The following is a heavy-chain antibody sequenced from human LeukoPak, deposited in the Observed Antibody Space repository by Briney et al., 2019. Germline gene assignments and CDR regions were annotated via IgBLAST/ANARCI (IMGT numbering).Heavy chain of an antibody. CDR1: GGSISSYY. Sequence: SETLSLTCTVSGGSISSYYWSWIRQPPGKGLEWIGYIYTSGSTNYNPSLKSRVTISVDTSKNQFSLKLSSVTAADTAMYYCARSYSSSWFFDYWGQGTLVTVSS. CDR2: IYTSGST. D-gene: IGHD6-13*01. J-gene: IGHJ4*02. CDR3: ARSYSSSWFFDY. V-gene: IGHV4-4*09.